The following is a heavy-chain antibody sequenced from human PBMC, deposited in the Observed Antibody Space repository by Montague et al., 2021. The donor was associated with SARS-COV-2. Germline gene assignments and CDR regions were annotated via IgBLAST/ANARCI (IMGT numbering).Heavy chain of an antibody. CDR2: IYPRDSDT. Sequence: GAEVKAPGESLTISCENSGYTFPTYWIGWVRQMPGKGLQWVGIIYPRDSDTRYSPSFAGQVTISADTSMNTAYLHWSSLKASDSGMYYCATTRGSTFGYASWGQGTFVTVSS. J-gene: IGHJ3*01. CDR1: GYTFPTYW. V-gene: IGHV5-51*01. D-gene: IGHD2/OR15-2a*01. CDR3: ATTRGSTFGYAS.